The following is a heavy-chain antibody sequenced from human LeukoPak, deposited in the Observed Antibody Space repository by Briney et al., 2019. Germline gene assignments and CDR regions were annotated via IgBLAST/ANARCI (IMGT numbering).Heavy chain of an antibody. D-gene: IGHD3-22*01. Sequence: SETLSLTCAVYGGSFSGYYWSWIRQPPGKGLEWIGETNHSGSTNYNPSLKSRVTISVDTSKNQFSLKLSSVTAADTAVYYCARGRGYYYDSSGYYTFDYWGQGTLVTVSS. V-gene: IGHV4-34*01. CDR1: GGSFSGYY. CDR2: TNHSGST. J-gene: IGHJ4*02. CDR3: ARGRGYYYDSSGYYTFDY.